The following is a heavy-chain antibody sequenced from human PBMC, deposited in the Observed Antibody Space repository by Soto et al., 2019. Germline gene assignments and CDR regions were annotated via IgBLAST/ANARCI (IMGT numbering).Heavy chain of an antibody. V-gene: IGHV1-69*06. CDR2: IVPVFGST. Sequence: QVQLVQSGKEVKKPGSSVKVSCKASGGTFTTNGIIWVRQGPGQGLEWMGGIVPVFGSTKNAQKFQGRLTIPDDRSTTTAYMDLSSLNSEDTATYYFAHDPPRGHFIFPWFGPWGHGTLVTVSS. CDR3: AHDPPRGHFIFPWFGP. J-gene: IGHJ5*02. CDR1: GGTFTTNG. D-gene: IGHD2-21*01.